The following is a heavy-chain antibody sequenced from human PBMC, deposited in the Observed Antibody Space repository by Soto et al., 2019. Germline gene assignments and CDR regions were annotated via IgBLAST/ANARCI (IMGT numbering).Heavy chain of an antibody. J-gene: IGHJ6*02. Sequence: GESLKISCKGSGYSFAGYWITWVRQKPGKGLEWMGRIDPSDSRTYYSPSFRGHVTISVTKSISTAYLQWSSLRASDTAMYYCARLGIDDDILTGYPRHYYYYGMDVWGQGTTVTVSS. CDR2: IDPSDSRT. D-gene: IGHD3-9*01. CDR1: GYSFAGYW. V-gene: IGHV5-10-1*01. CDR3: ARLGIDDDILTGYPRHYYYYGMDV.